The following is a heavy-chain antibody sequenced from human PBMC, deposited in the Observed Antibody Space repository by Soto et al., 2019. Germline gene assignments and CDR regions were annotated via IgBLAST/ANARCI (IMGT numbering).Heavy chain of an antibody. CDR1: GGSISSSNW. CDR3: AGQRGLGGVYDSSGSDY. CDR2: IYHSGST. J-gene: IGHJ4*02. D-gene: IGHD3-22*01. V-gene: IGHV4-4*02. Sequence: PSETLSLTCAVSGGSISSSNWWSWVRQPPGKGLEWIGEIYHSGSTNYNPSLKSRVTISVDKSKNQFSLKLSSVTAADTAVYYCAGQRGLGGVYDSSGSDYWGQGTLVTVSS.